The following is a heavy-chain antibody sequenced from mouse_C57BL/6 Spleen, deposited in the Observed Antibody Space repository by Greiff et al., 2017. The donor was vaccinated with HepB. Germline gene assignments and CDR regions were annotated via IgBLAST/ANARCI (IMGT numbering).Heavy chain of an antibody. J-gene: IGHJ4*01. CDR3: TRDYYGSSYEYAMDY. D-gene: IGHD1-1*01. V-gene: IGHV5-9-1*02. CDR1: GFTFTSYA. CDR2: ISSGGDYI. Sequence: EVQGVESGEGLVKPGGSLKLSCAASGFTFTSYAMSWVRQTPEKRLEWVAYISSGGDYIYYADTVKGRFTISRDNARNTLYLQLSSLKSEDTAMYYCTRDYYGSSYEYAMDYWGQGTSVTVSS.